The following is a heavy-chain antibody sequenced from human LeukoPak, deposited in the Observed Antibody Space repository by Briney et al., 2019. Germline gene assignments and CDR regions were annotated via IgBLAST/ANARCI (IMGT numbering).Heavy chain of an antibody. J-gene: IGHJ4*02. CDR3: ARVGYSSSIDY. CDR1: GGSFSGYY. D-gene: IGHD6-6*01. V-gene: IGHV4-34*01. CDR2: INHSGST. Sequence: SETQSLTCAVYGGSFSGYYWSWIRQPPGKGLEWIGEINHSGSTNYNPSLKSRVTISVDTSKNQFSLKLSSVTAADTAVYYCARVGYSSSIDYWGQGTLVTVSS.